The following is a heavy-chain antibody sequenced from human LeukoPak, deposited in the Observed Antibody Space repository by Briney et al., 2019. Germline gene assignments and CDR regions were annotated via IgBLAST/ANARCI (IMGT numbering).Heavy chain of an antibody. J-gene: IGHJ4*02. CDR1: GYTFTSYG. CDR3: ARDEGQITYYDILTGYPHLYYFDY. Sequence: ASVKVSCKASGYTFTSYGISCVRQAPGQGLEWMGWISAYNGNTNYAQKLQGRVTMTTDTSTSTAYMELRSLRSDDTAVYYCARDEGQITYYDILTGYPHLYYFDYWGQGTLVTVSS. D-gene: IGHD3-9*01. CDR2: ISAYNGNT. V-gene: IGHV1-18*01.